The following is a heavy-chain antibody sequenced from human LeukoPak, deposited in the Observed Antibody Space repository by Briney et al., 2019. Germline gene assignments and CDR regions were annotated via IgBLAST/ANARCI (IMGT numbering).Heavy chain of an antibody. D-gene: IGHD1-26*01. J-gene: IGHJ4*02. Sequence: PSETLSLTCTVSCGSISSYYWSWIRQPAGKGLEWIGRIYTSGSTNYNPSLKSRVTMSVDTSKNQFSLKLSSVTAADTAVYYCARSRPFYSGSDYFDYRGQGTLVTVSS. V-gene: IGHV4-4*07. CDR1: CGSISSYY. CDR2: IYTSGST. CDR3: ARSRPFYSGSDYFDY.